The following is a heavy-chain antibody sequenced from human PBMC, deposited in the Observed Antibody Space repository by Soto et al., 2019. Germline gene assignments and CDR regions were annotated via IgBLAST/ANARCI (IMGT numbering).Heavy chain of an antibody. V-gene: IGHV3-21*01. CDR3: ARESEDLTSNFDY. CDR2: ISSTTNYI. CDR1: GFTFARYS. J-gene: IGHJ4*02. Sequence: LRLSCAASGFTFARYSMNWVRQAPGKGLEWVSSISSTTNYIYYADSMKGRFTVSRDNAKNSVYLEMNSLSAEDTAVYYCARESEDLTSNFDYWGQGTLVTVSS.